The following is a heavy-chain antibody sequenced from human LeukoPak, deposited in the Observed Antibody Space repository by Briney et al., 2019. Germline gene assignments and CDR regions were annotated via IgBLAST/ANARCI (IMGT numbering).Heavy chain of an antibody. CDR1: GFTFSNYW. Sequence: GGSLRLSCAASGFTFSNYWMHWVRQAPGKGLEWVSRINKRATIISYADSVKGRFTISRENARNTLYLQMNSLTAEDTAVYYCVRDLILVWTPGDDFDHWGQGTLVTVSS. J-gene: IGHJ4*02. CDR3: VRDLILVWTPGDDFDH. V-gene: IGHV3-74*01. CDR2: INKRATII. D-gene: IGHD3-16*01.